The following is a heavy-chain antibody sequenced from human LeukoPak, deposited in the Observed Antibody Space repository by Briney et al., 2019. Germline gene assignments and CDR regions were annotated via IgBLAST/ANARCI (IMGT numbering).Heavy chain of an antibody. J-gene: IGHJ6*03. CDR2: IYHSGST. CDR3: ARVCRDHQLINYYYYYMDV. Sequence: SQTLSLTCTVSGGSISSGGYYWTWIRQPPGKGLEWIGNIYHSGSTYYNPSLKSRLTISVDRSKNQFSLRLSSVTAADTADYYCARVCRDHQLINYYYYYMDVWGKGTTVTVSS. V-gene: IGHV4-30-2*01. CDR1: GGSISSGGYY.